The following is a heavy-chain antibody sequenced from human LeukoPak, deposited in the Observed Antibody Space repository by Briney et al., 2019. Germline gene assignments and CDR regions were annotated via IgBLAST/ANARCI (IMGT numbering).Heavy chain of an antibody. Sequence: SETLSLTCTVSGGSISSYYWSWIRRPAGKGLEWIGRIYTSGSTNYNPSLKSRVTMSVDTSKNQFSLKLSSVTAADTAVYYCAGVIAAAGTFDYWGQGTLVTVSS. D-gene: IGHD6-13*01. CDR2: IYTSGST. CDR1: GGSISSYY. CDR3: AGVIAAAGTFDY. V-gene: IGHV4-4*07. J-gene: IGHJ4*02.